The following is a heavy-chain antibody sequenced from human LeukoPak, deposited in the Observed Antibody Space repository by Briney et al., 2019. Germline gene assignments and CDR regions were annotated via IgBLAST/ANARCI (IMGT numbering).Heavy chain of an antibody. CDR3: ARSRGSYGSYYFDY. Sequence: AAVKVSCKASGCTFTSYGSSWGRRAPGQVLEWMGWISTYNGNTNYAQKLQGRVTMTTDTSTSTAYMELRSLRSDDTAVYYCARSRGSYGSYYFDYWGQGTLVTVSS. D-gene: IGHD5-18*01. CDR2: ISTYNGNT. CDR1: GCTFTSYG. V-gene: IGHV1-18*01. J-gene: IGHJ4*02.